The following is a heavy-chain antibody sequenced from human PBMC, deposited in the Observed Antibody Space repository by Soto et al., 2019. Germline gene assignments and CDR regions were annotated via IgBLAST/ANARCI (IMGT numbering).Heavy chain of an antibody. CDR2: ISGSGGST. V-gene: IGHV3-23*01. D-gene: IGHD5-18*01. CDR3: AKVPRGYSYGPHWYFDL. J-gene: IGHJ2*01. Sequence: LSFSSYAMSWVRQAPGKGLEWVSAISGSGGSTYYADSVKGRFTISRDNSKNTLYLQMNSLRAEDTAVYYCAKVPRGYSYGPHWYFDLWGRGTLVTSPQ. CDR1: LSFSSYA.